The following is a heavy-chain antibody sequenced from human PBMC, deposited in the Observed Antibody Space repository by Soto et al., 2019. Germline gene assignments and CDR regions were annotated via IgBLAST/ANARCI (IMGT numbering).Heavy chain of an antibody. CDR3: ADMRGQWLPRD. Sequence: QLQLQESGPGLVEPSETLSLTSTVSGGSISGSDYYWAWIRQPPGKGLEWLGTIYRTGTAYYNPSLKSRVTLSVDTSKNQFFLNLNSVSAADTAVYFCADMRGQWLPRDWGQGTLVTVSS. CDR2: IYRTGTA. J-gene: IGHJ4*02. D-gene: IGHD6-19*01. V-gene: IGHV4-39*01. CDR1: GGSISGSDYY.